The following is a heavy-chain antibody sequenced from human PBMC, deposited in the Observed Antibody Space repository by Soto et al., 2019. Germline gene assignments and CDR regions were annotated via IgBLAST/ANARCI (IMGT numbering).Heavy chain of an antibody. CDR3: VRGILTDTYYYDGLDV. V-gene: IGHV3-48*02. Sequence: PGGPLRLGCTVFGLTFSNYSINWVRPAPGKGLEWLSYISNNSSVKYYADSVKGRFTISRDNAKNSLFLQMNSLRDEDTAVYYCVRGILTDTYYYDGLDVWGQGPKVTVSS. CDR2: ISNNSSVK. CDR1: GLTFSNYS. J-gene: IGHJ6*02. D-gene: IGHD3-9*01.